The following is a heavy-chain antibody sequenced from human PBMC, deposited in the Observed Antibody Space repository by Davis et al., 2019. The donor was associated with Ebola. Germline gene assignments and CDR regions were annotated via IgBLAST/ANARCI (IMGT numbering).Heavy chain of an antibody. D-gene: IGHD3-3*01. Sequence: AASVKVSCKASGYTFTSYYMHWVRQAPGQGLEWMGVINPSGGGTSYAQKVQGRVTMTRDTSTSTVYMELSSLRAEDTAVYYCAKSGLSFGVVKYHYGMDVWGKGTTVTVSS. J-gene: IGHJ6*04. V-gene: IGHV1-46*01. CDR3: AKSGLSFGVVKYHYGMDV. CDR2: INPSGGGT. CDR1: GYTFTSYY.